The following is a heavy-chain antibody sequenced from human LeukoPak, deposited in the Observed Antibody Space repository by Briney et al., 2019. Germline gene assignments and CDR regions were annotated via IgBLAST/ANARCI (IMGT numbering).Heavy chain of an antibody. V-gene: IGHV4-31*03. D-gene: IGHD5-18*01. J-gene: IGHJ4*02. CDR2: IYYSGST. Sequence: SQTPSLTCTVSGGSISSGGYYWSWIRQYPGKGLEWIGYIYYSGSTSYNPSLKSRVTISVDTSKNQFSLKLSSVTAADTAVYYCARDGRSYGYGDLDYWGQGTLVTVSS. CDR3: ARDGRSYGYGDLDY. CDR1: GGSISSGGYY.